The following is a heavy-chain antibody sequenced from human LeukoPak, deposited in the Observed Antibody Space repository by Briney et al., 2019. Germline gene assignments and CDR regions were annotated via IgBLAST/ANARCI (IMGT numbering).Heavy chain of an antibody. J-gene: IGHJ4*02. CDR3: AKDRDSSRWFLLPAFDY. CDR2: ISGSGGST. Sequence: GGSLRLSCAASGFTLSSYAMSWVRQAPGKGLEWVSAISGSGGSTYYADSVKGRFTISRDNSKNTLYLQMNSLRAEDTAVYYCAKDRDSSRWFLLPAFDYWGQGTLVTVSS. CDR1: GFTLSSYA. D-gene: IGHD6-13*01. V-gene: IGHV3-23*01.